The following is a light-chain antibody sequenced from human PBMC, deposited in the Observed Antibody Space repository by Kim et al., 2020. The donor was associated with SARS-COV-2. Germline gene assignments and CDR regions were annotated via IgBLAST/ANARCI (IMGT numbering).Light chain of an antibody. J-gene: IGLJ3*02. V-gene: IGLV1-44*01. CDR2: RDD. Sequence: ELTQPPSASGTPGQRVTISCSGSSSNIGTKSVNWYQQLPGTAPKVFIYRDDQRSSGVPDRFAGSKSGTSASLVISGLQSEDEADYYCAAWDDSLSTWVFGGGTQLTVL. CDR1: SSNIGTKS. CDR3: AAWDDSLSTWV.